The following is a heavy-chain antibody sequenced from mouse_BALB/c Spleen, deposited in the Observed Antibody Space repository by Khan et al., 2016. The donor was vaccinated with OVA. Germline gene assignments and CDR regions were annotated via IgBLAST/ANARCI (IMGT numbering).Heavy chain of an antibody. CDR1: GYTFTTYW. CDR3: TRDSIDY. J-gene: IGHJ2*01. CDR2: INPTSGYT. Sequence: QVQLKESGAELAKPGASVKMSCKASGYTFTTYWMHWVKQRPGQGLEWIGYINPTSGYTDYNEKFKDRATLSADNTSSTAYMQLSSLTSEDSAVYYCTRDSIDYWGQGTTLTVSS. V-gene: IGHV1-7*01.